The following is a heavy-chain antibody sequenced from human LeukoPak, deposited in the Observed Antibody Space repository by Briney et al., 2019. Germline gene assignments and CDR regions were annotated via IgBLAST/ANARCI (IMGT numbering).Heavy chain of an antibody. J-gene: IGHJ4*02. V-gene: IGHV1-18*01. D-gene: IGHD2-21*02. CDR2: ISAHNGNT. CDR3: ARDLVYCGGDCYSFDY. CDR1: GYTFTSYG. Sequence: GASVKVSCKASGYTFTSYGISWVRQAPGQGLEWMGWISAHNGNTNYAQKLQGRVTMTTDTSTSTAYMELRSLRSDDTAVYYCARDLVYCGGDCYSFDYWGQGTLVTVSS.